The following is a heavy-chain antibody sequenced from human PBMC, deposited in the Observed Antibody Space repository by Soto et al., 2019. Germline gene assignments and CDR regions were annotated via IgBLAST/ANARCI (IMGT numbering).Heavy chain of an antibody. J-gene: IGHJ4*02. D-gene: IGHD1-26*01. CDR3: ASRRDGKRGYFDY. Sequence: PSETLSLTCTVSGGSISSSSHYWGWIRQPPGKGLEWIGSIYYSGSTYYNPSLKSRVTISVDTSKNQFSLKLSSVTAADTAVYYCASRRDGKRGYFDYWGQGTLVTVSS. CDR1: GGSISSSSHY. V-gene: IGHV4-39*01. CDR2: IYYSGST.